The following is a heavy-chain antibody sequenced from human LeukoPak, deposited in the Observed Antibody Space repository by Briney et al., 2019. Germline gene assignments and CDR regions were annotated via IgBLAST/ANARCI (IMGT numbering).Heavy chain of an antibody. D-gene: IGHD5-24*01. CDR2: ISGSGGST. V-gene: IGHV3-23*01. J-gene: IGHJ4*02. CDR3: AGDWVYKIDY. Sequence: PGGSLRLSCAASGFTFSSYAMSWVRQAPGKGLEWVSAISGSGGSTYYADSVEGRFTISRDNAKNTLILQMNSLRVEDTAVYYCAGDWVYKIDYWGRGTLVTVSS. CDR1: GFTFSSYA.